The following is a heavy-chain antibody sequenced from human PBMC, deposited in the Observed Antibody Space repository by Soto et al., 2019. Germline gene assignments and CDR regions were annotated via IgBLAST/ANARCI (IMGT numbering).Heavy chain of an antibody. CDR1: GFTLSSFA. CDR2: TSYDGLNT. D-gene: IGHD3-10*01. Sequence: GGSLRLSCAASGFTLSSFAMHWVRQAPGKGLEWVATTSYDGLNTFYGESVRGRFSISRDTSKNTLFPQMDSLKPEDTAVYFCAKSSSGLRDYFDSWGRGTLVTVSS. J-gene: IGHJ4*02. V-gene: IGHV3-30-3*02. CDR3: AKSSSGLRDYFDS.